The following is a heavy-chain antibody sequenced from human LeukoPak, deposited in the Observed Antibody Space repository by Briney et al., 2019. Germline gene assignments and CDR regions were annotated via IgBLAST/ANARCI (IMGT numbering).Heavy chain of an antibody. CDR1: GFTYSSFW. CDR3: TRGGEDTWNY. J-gene: IGHJ4*02. Sequence: GGSLRLSCTASGFTYSSFWRHWVRQAPAKGLEWVANLKQDGSEKYYVDSVKGRFTISRDNAKNLLYLQMNTLRAEDTAVYWCTRGGEDTWNYWGQGTLVTVSS. V-gene: IGHV3-7*03. D-gene: IGHD1-20*01. CDR2: LKQDGSEK.